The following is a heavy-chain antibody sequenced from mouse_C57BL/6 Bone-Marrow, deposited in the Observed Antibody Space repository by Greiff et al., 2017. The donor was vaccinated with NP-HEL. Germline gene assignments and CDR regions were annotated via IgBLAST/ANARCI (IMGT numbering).Heavy chain of an antibody. CDR1: GYTFTSSW. V-gene: IGHV1-64*01. Sequence: QVQLQQPGAELVKPGASVKLSCKASGYTFTSSWMHWVKQRPGQGLEWIGMIHPNSGSTNYNETFKSKATLTVDKSSSTAYMQLSSLTSEDSAVYYCARGLLWLRRRDYYAMDYWGQGTSVTVSS. CDR3: ARGLLWLRRRDYYAMDY. J-gene: IGHJ4*01. D-gene: IGHD2-2*01. CDR2: IHPNSGST.